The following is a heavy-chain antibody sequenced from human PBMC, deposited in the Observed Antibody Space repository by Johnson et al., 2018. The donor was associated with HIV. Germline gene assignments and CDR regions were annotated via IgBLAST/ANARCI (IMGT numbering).Heavy chain of an antibody. CDR3: ARSGPNWAFDF. Sequence: VQLVESGGGVVQPGRSLRLSCAASGFTFDDYAMHWVRQAPGKGLVWVSRISSDGSSTYYADSVKGRFTISRDNARNTMFLQMNSLRAEDTAVYYCARSGPNWAFDFWGQGTMVTVSS. CDR2: ISSDGSST. CDR1: GFTFDDYA. D-gene: IGHD1-1*01. V-gene: IGHV3-74*02. J-gene: IGHJ3*01.